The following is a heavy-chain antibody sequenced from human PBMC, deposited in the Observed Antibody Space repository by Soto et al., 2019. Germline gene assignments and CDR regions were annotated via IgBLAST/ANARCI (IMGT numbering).Heavy chain of an antibody. V-gene: IGHV1-69*13. CDR2: IIPIFGTA. J-gene: IGHJ5*02. CDR1: GGTFSSYA. CDR3: ARHLGIVVVPAARIDNWFDP. Sequence: SVKVSCKAPGGTFSSYAISWVRQAPGQGLEWMGGIIPIFGTANYAQKFQGRVTITADESTSTAYMELSSLRSEDTAVYYCARHLGIVVVPAARIDNWFDPWGQGTLVTVSS. D-gene: IGHD2-2*01.